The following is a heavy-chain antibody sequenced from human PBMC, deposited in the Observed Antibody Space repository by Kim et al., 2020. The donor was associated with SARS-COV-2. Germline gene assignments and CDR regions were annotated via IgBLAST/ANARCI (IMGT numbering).Heavy chain of an antibody. D-gene: IGHD3-16*01. J-gene: IGHJ6*02. CDR2: ISSASRNI. V-gene: IGHV3-48*02. Sequence: GGSLRLSCAASGFTFSSYSMNWVRQAPGKGLEWVSYISSASRNIYYADSVKGRFTISRDSAENSLYLQMNSLRDEDSAVYYCARPSRDAARVGGGGLDLWGQGTTVTVSS. CDR1: GFTFSSYS. CDR3: ARPSRDAARVGGGGLDL.